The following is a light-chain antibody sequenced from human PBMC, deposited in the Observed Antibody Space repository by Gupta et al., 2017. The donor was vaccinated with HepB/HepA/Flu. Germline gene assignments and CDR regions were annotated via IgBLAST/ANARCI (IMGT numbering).Light chain of an antibody. CDR1: RSDVGGHDY. CDR2: DVS. V-gene: IGLV2-14*03. CDR3: SSYTSRNNQFYV. Sequence: QSAPTQPVSVSGSPGQSIPISCTGSRSDVGGHDYVSWYQHHPGKVPKVIIYDVSNRPSGVSNRFSGSKSGNTASLTISGLQAEDEADYYCSSYTSRNNQFYVFGTGTKVTVL. J-gene: IGLJ1*01.